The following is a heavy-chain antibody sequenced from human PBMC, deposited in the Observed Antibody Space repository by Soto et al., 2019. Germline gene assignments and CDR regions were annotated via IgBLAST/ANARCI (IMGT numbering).Heavy chain of an antibody. CDR3: ARDDIVVGPYMRI. CDR2: INRDGSVT. CDR1: GLTYSTAW. D-gene: IGHD2-2*01. J-gene: IGHJ6*02. Sequence: GGSLRLSCEVSGLTYSTAWMHWVRQAPGKGLVWVSSINRDGSVTNYADSVKGRFTISRDSAEKTLYLQINSLRADDTGVYYCARDDIVVGPYMRIWGQGTTVTVSS. V-gene: IGHV3-74*01.